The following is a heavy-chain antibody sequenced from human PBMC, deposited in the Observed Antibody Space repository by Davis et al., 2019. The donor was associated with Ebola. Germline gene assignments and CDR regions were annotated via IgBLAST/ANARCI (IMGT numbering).Heavy chain of an antibody. CDR3: ARVGLRVDYLLRGMDV. Sequence: ASVKVSCKASGYTFTGNYMHWVRQAPGQGLEWMGRISPNSGGTNYAQNFQGRVTMTTDISTNMAYMELRSLRSDDTAVYYCARVGLRVDYLLRGMDVWGQGTTVTVSS. CDR1: GYTFTGNY. V-gene: IGHV1-2*06. D-gene: IGHD3-10*01. CDR2: ISPNSGGT. J-gene: IGHJ6*02.